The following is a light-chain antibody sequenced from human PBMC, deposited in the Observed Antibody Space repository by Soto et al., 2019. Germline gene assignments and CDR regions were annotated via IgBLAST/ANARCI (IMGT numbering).Light chain of an antibody. V-gene: IGKV3-20*01. CDR3: QQLNSYPGT. CDR2: GAS. J-gene: IGKJ5*01. CDR1: QSVSSNS. Sequence: EIVLTQSPGTLSLSPGERATLSCRASQSVSSNSLAWFQQKPGQAPRLLIYGASNRATGIPDRFSGSGSGSGTDFTLTIERLEPEDFATYYCQQLNSYPGTFGQGTRLEIK.